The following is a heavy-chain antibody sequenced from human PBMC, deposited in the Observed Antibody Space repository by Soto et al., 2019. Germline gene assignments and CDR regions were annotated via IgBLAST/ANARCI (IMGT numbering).Heavy chain of an antibody. CDR2: FISTSGTX. V-gene: IGHV3-23*01. J-gene: IGHJ4*02. CDR3: AKDSLAGGFDD. D-gene: IGHD3-16*01. Sequence: PWGSLRLSFAASGFTFSNYAMSWVRQAPGKVLECVSLFISTSGTXXXXXXXXXXXXXXIYXXSNXXXLXXXXXXXDDTAVYYCAKDSLAGGFDDWGQGTLVXVSS. CDR1: GFTFSNYA.